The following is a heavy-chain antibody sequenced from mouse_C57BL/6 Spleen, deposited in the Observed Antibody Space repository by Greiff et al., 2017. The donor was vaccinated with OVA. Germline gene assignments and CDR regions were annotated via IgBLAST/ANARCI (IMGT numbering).Heavy chain of an antibody. D-gene: IGHD2-5*01. V-gene: IGHV10-1*01. CDR3: VYSNYRD. CDR1: GFSFNTYA. Sequence: DVKLVESGGGLVQPKGSLKLSCAASGFSFNTYAMNWVRQAPGKGLEWVARIRSKSNNYATYYADSVKDRFTISRDDSESMLYLQMNNLKTEDTAMYYCVYSNYRDWGQGTSVTVSS. J-gene: IGHJ4*01. CDR2: IRSKSNNYAT.